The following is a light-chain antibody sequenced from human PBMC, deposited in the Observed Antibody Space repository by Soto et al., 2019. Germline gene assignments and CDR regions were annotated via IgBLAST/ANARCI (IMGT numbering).Light chain of an antibody. CDR3: SSFTSRQPRI. Sequence: QSALTQPASVSGSPGQSITISCTGTSSDIGGYNYVSWFQQHPGKAPKLMIYDVNNRPSGVSDRFSGSKSGNTASLAISGLQAEDEADYYCSSFTSRQPRIFGGGTKLTVL. CDR2: DVN. V-gene: IGLV2-14*03. CDR1: SSDIGGYNY. J-gene: IGLJ2*01.